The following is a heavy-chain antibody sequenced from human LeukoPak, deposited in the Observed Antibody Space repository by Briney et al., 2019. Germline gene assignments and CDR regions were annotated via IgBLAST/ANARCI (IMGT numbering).Heavy chain of an antibody. D-gene: IGHD3-22*01. J-gene: IGHJ3*02. V-gene: IGHV4-59*08. Sequence: SETLSLTCTVSGVSSSSSYWSWIRQPPGKGLEWIGYILYTGDSNHNPSFKSRVTISVDTSKNQFSLKLSSVTAADTAVYYCAISTYYYDSSGYYRGAFDIWGQGTMVTVSS. CDR3: AISTYYYDSSGYYRGAFDI. CDR2: ILYTGDS. CDR1: GVSSSSSY.